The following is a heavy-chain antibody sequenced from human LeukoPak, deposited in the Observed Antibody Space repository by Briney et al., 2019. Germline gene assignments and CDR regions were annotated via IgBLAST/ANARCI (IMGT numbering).Heavy chain of an antibody. D-gene: IGHD2-2*01. CDR2: IYYSGGT. V-gene: IGHV4-31*03. CDR3: ARGGIVVVPAAMFSYYYYGMDV. Sequence: SQTLSLTCTVSGGSISSGGYYWSWIRQHPGKGLEWIGYIYYSGGTYYNPSLKSRVTISVDTSKNQFSLKLCSVTAADTAVYYCARGGIVVVPAAMFSYYYYGMDVWGQGTTVTVSS. CDR1: GGSISSGGYY. J-gene: IGHJ6*02.